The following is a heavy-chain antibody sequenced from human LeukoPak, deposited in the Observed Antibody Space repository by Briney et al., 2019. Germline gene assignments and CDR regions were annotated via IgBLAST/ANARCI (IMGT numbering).Heavy chain of an antibody. CDR2: IIPIFGTA. V-gene: IGHV1-69*13. CDR3: ARDEYSSSSWFDP. Sequence: ASVKGSCKASGGTFSSYAISWVRQAPGQGLEWMGGIIPIFGTANYAQKFQGRVTITADESTSTAYMELSSLRSEDTAVYYCARDEYSSSSWFDPWGQGTLVTVSS. J-gene: IGHJ5*02. D-gene: IGHD6-6*01. CDR1: GGTFSSYA.